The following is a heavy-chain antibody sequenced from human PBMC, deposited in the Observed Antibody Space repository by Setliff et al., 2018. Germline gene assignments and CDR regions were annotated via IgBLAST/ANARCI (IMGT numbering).Heavy chain of an antibody. Sequence: SETLSLTCTVSGGSISSDNDLWSWLRQSPGKGLEWIAYIDYRGSAYYTPSLKSRVSISVDTSKNQFSLRLSSVTAADTAVYYCAREVVNPISSDAFDIWGQGTMVTVSS. J-gene: IGHJ3*02. CDR3: AREVVNPISSDAFDI. V-gene: IGHV4-30-4*08. CDR2: IDYRGSA. CDR1: GGSISSDNDL. D-gene: IGHD2-2*01.